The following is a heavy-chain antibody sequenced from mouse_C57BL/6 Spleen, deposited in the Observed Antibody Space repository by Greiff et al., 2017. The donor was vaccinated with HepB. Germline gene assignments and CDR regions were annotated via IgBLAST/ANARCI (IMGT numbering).Heavy chain of an antibody. V-gene: IGHV1-81*01. CDR3: AREESGALDY. CDR2: IYPRSGNT. J-gene: IGHJ2*01. D-gene: IGHD4-1*01. Sequence: QVQLKESGAELARPGASVKLSCKASGYTFTSYGISWVKQRTGQGLEWIGEIYPRSGNTYYNEKFKGKATLTADKSSSTAYMELRSLTSEDSAVYFCAREESGALDYWGQGTTLTVSS. CDR1: GYTFTSYG.